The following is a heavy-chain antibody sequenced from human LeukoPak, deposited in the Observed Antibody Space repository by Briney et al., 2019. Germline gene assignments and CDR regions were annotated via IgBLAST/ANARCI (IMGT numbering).Heavy chain of an antibody. CDR1: GYTFTSYG. J-gene: IGHJ4*02. Sequence: ASVKVSCKASGYTFTSYGISWVRQAPGQGLEWMGWITTNTGNPTYAQGFTGRFVFSLDTSVSTTCLQITSLEAEDTAVYYCARGLGYCSSSSCHFDYWGQGTLVTVSS. D-gene: IGHD2-2*01. CDR3: ARGLGYCSSSSCHFDY. CDR2: ITTNTGNP. V-gene: IGHV7-4-1*02.